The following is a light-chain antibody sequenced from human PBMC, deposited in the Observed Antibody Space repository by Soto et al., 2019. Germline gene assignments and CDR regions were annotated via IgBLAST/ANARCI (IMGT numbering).Light chain of an antibody. CDR2: AAS. V-gene: IGKV1-6*01. CDR1: QGIRND. Sequence: AIQMTQSPSSLSASVGDRVTITCRASQGIRNDLGWYQQKPGKAPKLLIYAASSLQSGVPSRFSGSASGSQYTLTNSSRQREDFANYYCLKEYNDPWTFGQGNKLDIK. CDR3: LKEYNDPWT. J-gene: IGKJ1*01.